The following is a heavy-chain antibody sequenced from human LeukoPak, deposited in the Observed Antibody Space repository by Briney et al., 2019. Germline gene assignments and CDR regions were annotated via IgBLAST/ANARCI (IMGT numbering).Heavy chain of an antibody. V-gene: IGHV3-21*04. D-gene: IGHD3-10*01. Sequence: GGSLRLSCAASGFTFSSYSMNWVRQAPGKGLEWVSSISSSSSYIYYVDSVKGRFTISRDNSKNTPYLQMNSLRAEDTAVYYCAKVTYGSGTYGAFDYWGQGTLVTVSS. CDR1: GFTFSSYS. CDR3: AKVTYGSGTYGAFDY. CDR2: ISSSSSYI. J-gene: IGHJ4*02.